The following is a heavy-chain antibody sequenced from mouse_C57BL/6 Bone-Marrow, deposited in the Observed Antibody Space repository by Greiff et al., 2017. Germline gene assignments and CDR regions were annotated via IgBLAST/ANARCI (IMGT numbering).Heavy chain of an antibody. Sequence: QVQLQQSGAELARPGASVKLSCKASGYTFTSYGISWVKQRTGQGLEWIGEIYPRSGNTYYNEKFKDKATLTADKSSSTAYMELRSLTSEDSAVYFCAAAWFAYWGQRTLVTVSA. CDR1: GYTFTSYG. J-gene: IGHJ3*01. V-gene: IGHV1-81*01. CDR2: IYPRSGNT. CDR3: AAAWFAY.